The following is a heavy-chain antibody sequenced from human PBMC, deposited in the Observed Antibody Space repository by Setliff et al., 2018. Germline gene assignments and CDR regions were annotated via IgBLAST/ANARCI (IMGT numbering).Heavy chain of an antibody. CDR3: ARATGAPNWFDP. Sequence: SVKVSCKSPGGTFSTYPINWVRQAPGQGLEWMGGIIPIYGTANYAQKFQDRVTITADESTNTAYMELSSLRSDDSAMYYCARATGAPNWFDPWGQGTQVTVSS. CDR2: IIPIYGTA. D-gene: IGHD7-27*01. J-gene: IGHJ5*02. CDR1: GGTFSTYP. V-gene: IGHV1-69*13.